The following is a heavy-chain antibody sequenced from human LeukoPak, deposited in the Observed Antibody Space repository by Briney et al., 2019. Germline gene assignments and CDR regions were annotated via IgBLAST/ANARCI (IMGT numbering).Heavy chain of an antibody. J-gene: IGHJ4*02. CDR2: INAGNGNT. CDR1: GYTFTSYA. V-gene: IGHV1-3*01. D-gene: IGHD6-13*01. Sequence: TVKVSCKASGYTFTSYAMHWARQARAQRLEWMGWINAGNGNTKYSQKFQGRVTITRDTSASTAYMELSRLRSEATAVYYCARGYSSSWYSAFDYWGQGTLVTASS. CDR3: ARGYSSSWYSAFDY.